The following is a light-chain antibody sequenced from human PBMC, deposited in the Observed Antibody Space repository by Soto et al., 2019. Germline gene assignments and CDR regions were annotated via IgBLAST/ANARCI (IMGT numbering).Light chain of an antibody. J-gene: IGLJ1*01. CDR1: SSDVGGYNY. V-gene: IGLV2-11*01. CDR3: CSYAGSDTDV. CDR2: DVS. Sequence: QSALTQPPSVSGSPGQSVTISCTGTSSDVGGYNYVSWYQQHPGKAPKLMIYDVSKRPSGVPDRFSGSKSGNTASLTISGLQAEDEAEYYCCSYAGSDTDVFGTGTKLTVL.